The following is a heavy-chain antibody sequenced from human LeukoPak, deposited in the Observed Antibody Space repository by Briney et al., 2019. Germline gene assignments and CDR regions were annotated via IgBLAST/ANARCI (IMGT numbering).Heavy chain of an antibody. V-gene: IGHV3-48*02. Sequence: GGSLRLSCAASGFTFSTYCMNWVRQAPGKGLEWVSYISSSATTIYYADAVKGRFTISRDNAKNLLYLQMNSLGDEDTAVFYCAPHRDGSFPFDYWGQGTLVTVSS. CDR3: APHRDGSFPFDY. CDR1: GFTFSTYC. CDR2: ISSSATTI. D-gene: IGHD1-26*01. J-gene: IGHJ4*02.